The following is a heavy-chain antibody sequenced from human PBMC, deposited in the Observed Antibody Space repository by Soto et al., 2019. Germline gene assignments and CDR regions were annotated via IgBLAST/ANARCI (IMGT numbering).Heavy chain of an antibody. J-gene: IGHJ4*02. CDR1: GGTFSSYA. Sequence: QVQLVQSGAEVKKPGSSVKVSCKASGGTFSSYAISWVRQAPGQGLEWMGGIIPIFGTANYAQKFQGRVTITADESTSTAYMELSSLRSEDTAVYYCARERVNSGSYYSPPYYFDYWGQGTLVTVSS. D-gene: IGHD1-26*01. CDR2: IIPIFGTA. V-gene: IGHV1-69*01. CDR3: ARERVNSGSYYSPPYYFDY.